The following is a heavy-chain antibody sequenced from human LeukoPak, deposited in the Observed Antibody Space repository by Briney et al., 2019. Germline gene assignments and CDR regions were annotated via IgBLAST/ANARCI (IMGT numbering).Heavy chain of an antibody. Sequence: SETLSLTCIVSVCSMRSTDHFWRWIRQPPGKALEWIGSFYYTGTIFYSPSLESRGTISIDTSKNQFSLKIRSVTAADTAVYYCARQGVVPNKAGWYFDLWGRGALVTVSS. J-gene: IGHJ2*01. V-gene: IGHV4-39*01. CDR2: FYYTGTI. D-gene: IGHD3-10*01. CDR1: VCSMRSTDHF. CDR3: ARQGVVPNKAGWYFDL.